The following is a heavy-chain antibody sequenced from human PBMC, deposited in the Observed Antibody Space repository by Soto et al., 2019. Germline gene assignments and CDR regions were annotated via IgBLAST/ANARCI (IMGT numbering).Heavy chain of an antibody. V-gene: IGHV1-58*02. CDR2: IVVGSGNT. CDR1: GYTFTSYG. J-gene: IGHJ6*02. CDR3: AAGIAVAGTHYYYGMDV. D-gene: IGHD6-19*01. Sequence: SVKVSCKASGYTFTSYGISWVRQARGQRLEWIGWIVVGSGNTNYAQKFQERVTITRDMSTSTAYMELSSLRSEDTAVYYCAAGIAVAGTHYYYGMDVWGQGTTVTVSS.